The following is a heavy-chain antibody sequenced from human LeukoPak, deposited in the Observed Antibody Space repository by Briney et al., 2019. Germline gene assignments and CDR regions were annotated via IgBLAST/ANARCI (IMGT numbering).Heavy chain of an antibody. CDR1: GGSFSGYY. J-gene: IGHJ4*02. Sequence: SETLSLTCAVYGGSFSGYYWSWIRQPPGKGLEWIGEINHSGSTNYNPSLKSRVTISVDTSKNQFSLKLSSVTAADTAVYYCARGTITVVRGVPPRGFDYWGQGTLVTVSS. D-gene: IGHD3-10*01. V-gene: IGHV4-34*01. CDR3: ARGTITVVRGVPPRGFDY. CDR2: INHSGST.